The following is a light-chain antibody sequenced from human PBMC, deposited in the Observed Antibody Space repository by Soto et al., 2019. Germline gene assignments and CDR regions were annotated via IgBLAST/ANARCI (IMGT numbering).Light chain of an antibody. CDR3: QQYNSYPYT. Sequence: DIQMTQSPSTLSASIGDRVAITCRASDNIGPWVAWYQQKPGKAPKLLIYKASTLETGAPSRFAGSGSGTGFTLTISSLQPDDFATYYCQQYNSYPYTFGQGTKVDIK. J-gene: IGKJ2*01. CDR1: DNIGPW. V-gene: IGKV1-5*03. CDR2: KAS.